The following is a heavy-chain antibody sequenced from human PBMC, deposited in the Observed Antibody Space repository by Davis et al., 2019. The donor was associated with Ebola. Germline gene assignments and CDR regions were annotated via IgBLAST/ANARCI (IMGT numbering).Heavy chain of an antibody. Sequence: ASVKVSCKASGYTFTSYYMHWVRQAPGQGLEWMGIINPSGGSTSYAQKFQGRVTMTRDTSTSTVYMELSSLRSEDTAVYYCARDGMIITMVRGVIIAGHGMDVWGQGTTVTVSS. V-gene: IGHV1-46*01. CDR1: GYTFTSYY. J-gene: IGHJ6*02. CDR2: INPSGGST. D-gene: IGHD3-10*01. CDR3: ARDGMIITMVRGVIIAGHGMDV.